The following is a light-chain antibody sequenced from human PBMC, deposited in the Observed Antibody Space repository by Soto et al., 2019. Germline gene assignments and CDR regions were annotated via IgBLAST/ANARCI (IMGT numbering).Light chain of an antibody. CDR3: QQSYNTPPM. Sequence: DIQMTQSPSSLSASVGDRVTITCRASQTISNYVNWYQHKAGRAPKLLIYGASTLQSGVPSRFSGSGSGTDFTLTISSLQPEDFATYYCQQSYNTPPMFGLGTKVDIK. V-gene: IGKV1-39*01. CDR2: GAS. CDR1: QTISNY. J-gene: IGKJ3*01.